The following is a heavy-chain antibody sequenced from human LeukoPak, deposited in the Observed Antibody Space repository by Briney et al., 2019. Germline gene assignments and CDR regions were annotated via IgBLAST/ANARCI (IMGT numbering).Heavy chain of an antibody. CDR3: ARGRIILRDY. D-gene: IGHD3-16*01. CDR1: GYTFTGYY. CDR2: MNPNSGNT. J-gene: IGHJ4*02. V-gene: IGHV1-8*02. Sequence: ASVKVSCKASGYTFTGYYIHWVRQAPGQGLEWMGWMNPNSGNTGYAQKFQGRVTMTRNTSISTAYMELSSLRSEDTAVYYCARGRIILRDYWGQGTLVTVSS.